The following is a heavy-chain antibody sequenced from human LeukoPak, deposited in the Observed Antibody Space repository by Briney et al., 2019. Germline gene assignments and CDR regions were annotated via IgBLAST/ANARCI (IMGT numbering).Heavy chain of an antibody. V-gene: IGHV3-23*01. CDR2: ISGSGGST. CDR1: GFTFSSYA. CDR3: AKDVGTAALFVWYFDL. J-gene: IGHJ2*01. Sequence: GGSLRLSCAASGFTFSSYAMSWVRQAPGKGLEWVSAISGSGGSTYYADSVKGRFTISRDNSKNTLYLQMNSLGAEDTAVYYCAKDVGTAALFVWYFDLWGRGTLVTVSS. D-gene: IGHD6-13*01.